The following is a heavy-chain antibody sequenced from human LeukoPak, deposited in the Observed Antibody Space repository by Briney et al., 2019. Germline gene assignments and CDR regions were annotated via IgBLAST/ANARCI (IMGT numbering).Heavy chain of an antibody. CDR1: GFTFSSYN. CDR2: ISSSSRTI. V-gene: IGHV3-48*01. J-gene: IGHJ4*02. D-gene: IGHD1-26*01. CDR3: ARDSLHRTIVGAALDY. Sequence: GGSLRLSCAASGFTFSSYNMNWVRQAPGKGLEWVSYISSSSRTIYYADSVKGRFTISRDNAKNSLYLQMNSLRAEDTAVYYCARDSLHRTIVGAALDYWGQGTLVTVSS.